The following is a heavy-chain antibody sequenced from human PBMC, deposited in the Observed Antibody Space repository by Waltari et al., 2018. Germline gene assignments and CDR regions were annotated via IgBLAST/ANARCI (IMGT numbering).Heavy chain of an antibody. Sequence: QVQLVQSGAEVKKPGASVKVSCKTSGYTFSSYDINWVRQATGQGPEWMGWRNPNMGNTGYAQQFQGRVAMTRNTSISTAYMELSSLTSEDTAVYYCGSWAGYSKWGQGTLVTVSS. J-gene: IGHJ4*02. CDR2: RNPNMGNT. CDR1: GYTFSSYD. CDR3: GSWAGYSK. V-gene: IGHV1-8*01. D-gene: IGHD4-4*01.